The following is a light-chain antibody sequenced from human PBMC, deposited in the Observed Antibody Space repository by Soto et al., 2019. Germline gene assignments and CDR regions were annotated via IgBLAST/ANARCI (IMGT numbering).Light chain of an antibody. CDR3: QQYNSYLWT. V-gene: IGKV1-5*03. CDR1: ESINSW. J-gene: IGKJ1*01. Sequence: DIQMTQSPSTLSASVGDRVTITCRASESINSWLAWYQQKPGKAPKLLIYKASNLESGVPSRFSGSASGTEFTLTISSLQPDDCATYYCQQYNSYLWTFGQGTKVEIK. CDR2: KAS.